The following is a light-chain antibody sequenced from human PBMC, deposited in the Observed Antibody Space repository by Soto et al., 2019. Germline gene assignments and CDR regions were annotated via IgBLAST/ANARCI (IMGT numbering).Light chain of an antibody. V-gene: IGLV2-18*02. Sequence: QSALTQPPSVSGSPGQSVTISCTGTSIDVGSYNRVSWYQQPPGTAPKLMIYEVSNRTSGVPDRFSGSKSGNTASLTISGRQAEDEADYYCSSYTSSSYVVFGGWTKLTVL. CDR3: SSYTSSSYVV. CDR1: SIDVGSYNR. J-gene: IGLJ2*01. CDR2: EVS.